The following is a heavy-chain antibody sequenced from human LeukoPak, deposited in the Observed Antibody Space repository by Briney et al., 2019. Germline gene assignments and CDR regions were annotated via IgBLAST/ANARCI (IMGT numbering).Heavy chain of an antibody. CDR3: ASCGSYRFMSVGSHAFDI. Sequence: GGSLRLSCAASGFTVSSNYMSWVRQAPGKGLEWVSVIYSGGSTYYADSVKGRFTISRDNSKDTLYLQMNSLRAEDTAVYYCASCGSYRFMSVGSHAFDIWGQGTMVTVSS. CDR1: GFTVSSNY. V-gene: IGHV3-53*01. J-gene: IGHJ3*02. CDR2: IYSGGST. D-gene: IGHD1-26*01.